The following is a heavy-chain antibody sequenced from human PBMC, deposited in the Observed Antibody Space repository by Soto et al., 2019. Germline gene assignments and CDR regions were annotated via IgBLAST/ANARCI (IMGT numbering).Heavy chain of an antibody. Sequence: QVQLVQSGAEVKKPGSSVKVSCKAFGATFSGYAINWVRQAPGQGPEWLGRIVPIFETLNYAERFQGRVAITADESTTTVYMELTNLTHEDTAVYYCVVMGNVAVSNPRSFDYWGQGTQVTVSS. J-gene: IGHJ4*02. CDR3: VVMGNVAVSNPRSFDY. D-gene: IGHD6-19*01. CDR2: IVPIFETL. V-gene: IGHV1-69*18. CDR1: GATFSGYA.